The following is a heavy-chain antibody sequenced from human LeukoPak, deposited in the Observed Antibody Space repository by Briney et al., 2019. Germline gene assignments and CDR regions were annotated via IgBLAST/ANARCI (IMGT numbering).Heavy chain of an antibody. CDR2: ISSSSTTI. CDR1: GFTFSSYA. V-gene: IGHV3-48*01. CDR3: ARFRAAYCSSTSCQKVNDY. J-gene: IGHJ4*02. Sequence: LGGSLRLSCAASGFTFSSYAMSWVRQAPGKGLEWVSYISSSSTTIYYADSVKGRFTISRDNAKNSLYLQMNSLRAEDTAVYYCARFRAAYCSSTSCQKVNDYWGQGTLVTVSS. D-gene: IGHD2-2*01.